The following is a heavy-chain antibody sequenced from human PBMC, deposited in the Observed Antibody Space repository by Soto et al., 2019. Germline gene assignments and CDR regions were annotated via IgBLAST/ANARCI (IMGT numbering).Heavy chain of an antibody. J-gene: IGHJ4*02. CDR2: IVVGSGNT. CDR1: GFTXTSSA. Sequence: SXKVSFMASGFTXTSSAVELVRQARGQRLEWIGWIVVGSGNTNYAQKLQERVTITRDMSTSTAYMELSSLRSEYTAVYYCAVLPRGYTYGLDYWGQGTLGTVSS. V-gene: IGHV1-58*01. CDR3: AVLPRGYTYGLDY. D-gene: IGHD5-18*01.